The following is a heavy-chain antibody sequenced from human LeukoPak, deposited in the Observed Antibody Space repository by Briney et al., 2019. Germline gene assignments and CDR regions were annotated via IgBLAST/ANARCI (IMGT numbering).Heavy chain of an antibody. CDR1: GGTLSSYA. CDR2: IIPILGIA. CDR3: ARDSAASQTMDV. V-gene: IGHV1-69*04. Sequence: GASVKVSCKASGGTLSSYAISWVRQAPGQGLEWMGRIIPILGIANYAQKFQGRVTITADKSTSTAYMELSSLRSEDTAVYYCARDSAASQTMDVWGQGTTVTVSS. D-gene: IGHD6-13*01. J-gene: IGHJ6*02.